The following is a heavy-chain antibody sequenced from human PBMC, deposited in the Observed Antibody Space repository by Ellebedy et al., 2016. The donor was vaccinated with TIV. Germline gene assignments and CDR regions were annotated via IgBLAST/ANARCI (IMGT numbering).Heavy chain of an antibody. CDR3: ARFLTSGQTGFAFDI. CDR1: GGSTSGYY. Sequence: MPGGSLRLSCTVSGGSTSGYYWSWIRQPPNKGLEWIGHIFHTGGTSYNSSVQSRISITLDKSKNQFSLTLNSVTAADTAVYHCARFLTSGQTGFAFDIWGHGTTVTVSS. V-gene: IGHV4-59*01. J-gene: IGHJ3*02. CDR2: IFHTGGT. D-gene: IGHD3-9*01.